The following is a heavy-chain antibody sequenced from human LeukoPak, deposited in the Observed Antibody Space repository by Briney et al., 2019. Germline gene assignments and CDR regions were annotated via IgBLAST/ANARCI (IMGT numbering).Heavy chain of an antibody. Sequence: GGSLRLSCAASGFTFSSYAMSWVRQAPGKGLEWVSAISGSGGSTYYADSVKGRFTISRDNSKNTLYLHMNSLRAEDTAVYYCAKDMIVVVITSLFDYWGQGTLVTVSS. CDR2: ISGSGGST. D-gene: IGHD3-22*01. J-gene: IGHJ4*02. CDR1: GFTFSSYA. CDR3: AKDMIVVVITSLFDY. V-gene: IGHV3-23*01.